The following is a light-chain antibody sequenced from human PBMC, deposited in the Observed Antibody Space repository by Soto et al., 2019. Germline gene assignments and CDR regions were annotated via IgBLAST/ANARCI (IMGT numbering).Light chain of an antibody. Sequence: DIVMPQSPLSLPVTPGEPASISYRSSQSLLHSNGYNYLNWFVQKPGQSPQLLIYLGSERASGVPGRISGSGSGTDFTLKISRVEAEDAGVYYCMQALQTISFGQGTRLEIK. CDR2: LGS. CDR1: QSLLHSNGYNY. CDR3: MQALQTIS. V-gene: IGKV2-28*01. J-gene: IGKJ5*01.